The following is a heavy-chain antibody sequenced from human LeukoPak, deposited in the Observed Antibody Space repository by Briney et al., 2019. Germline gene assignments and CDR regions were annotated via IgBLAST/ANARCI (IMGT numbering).Heavy chain of an antibody. J-gene: IGHJ5*02. D-gene: IGHD6-6*01. CDR3: ARDVGGIAARPPNWFDP. CDR1: GCTFSSYA. CDR2: IIPIFRTA. Sequence: SVKVSFKASGCTFSSYAISWVRQAPGQALEWMGRIIPIFRTANYAQKSQGRVTITTDESTSTGYMELSSLRSEDTAVYYCARDVGGIAARPPNWFDPWGQGTLVTVSS. V-gene: IGHV1-69*05.